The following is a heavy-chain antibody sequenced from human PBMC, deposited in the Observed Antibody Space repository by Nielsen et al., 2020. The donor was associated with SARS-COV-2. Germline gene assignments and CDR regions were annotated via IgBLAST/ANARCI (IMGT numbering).Heavy chain of an antibody. J-gene: IGHJ6*02. CDR3: ARDNWGRMDV. D-gene: IGHD7-27*01. CDR1: GFTISSSF. V-gene: IGHV3-66*01. Sequence: GGSLRLSCAGSGFTISSSFMSWVRQAAGKGLDWVSVIYTDGSTSHADSVKGRFTISRDNSKNTLYLQMNSLRAEDTAVYYCARDNWGRMDVWGQGTTVTVSS. CDR2: IYTDGST.